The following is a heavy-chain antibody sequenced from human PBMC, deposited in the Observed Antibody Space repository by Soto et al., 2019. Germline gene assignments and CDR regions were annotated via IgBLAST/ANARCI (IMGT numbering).Heavy chain of an antibody. Sequence: SETLSLTCTVSGGSVSSGSYYWSWIRQPPGKGLEWVGNIYYSGSTNYNPSLKSRVTISVDTSKNQLSLKLSSVTAADTAVYYCTAVAGTSLGYWGQGTLLTVSS. D-gene: IGHD6-19*01. CDR2: IYYSGST. CDR3: TAVAGTSLGY. J-gene: IGHJ4*02. V-gene: IGHV4-61*01. CDR1: GGSVSSGSYY.